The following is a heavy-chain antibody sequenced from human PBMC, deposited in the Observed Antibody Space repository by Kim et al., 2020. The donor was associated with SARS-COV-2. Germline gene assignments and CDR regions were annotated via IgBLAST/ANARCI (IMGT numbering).Heavy chain of an antibody. J-gene: IGHJ4*02. CDR1: GFTFSNYA. Sequence: GGSLRLSCAASGFTFSNYAMSWVRQAPGKGLEWVSGITDSAHNTYYADSVRGRFTISRDIASNALFLQMSSLRAEDTAINYCVRGITKLRLLSIDNWGQG. CDR2: ITDSAHNT. CDR3: VRGITKLRLLSIDN. V-gene: IGHV3-23*01. D-gene: IGHD2-15*01.